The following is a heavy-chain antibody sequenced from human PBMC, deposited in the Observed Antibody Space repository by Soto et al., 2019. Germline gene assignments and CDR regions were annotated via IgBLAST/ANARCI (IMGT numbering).Heavy chain of an antibody. CDR2: IIPILGIA. J-gene: IGHJ3*02. CDR3: ATANPFSVLRYPLDAFDI. Sequence: ASVKVSCKASGGTFSSYTISWVRQAPGQGLEWMGRIIPILGIANYAQKFQGRVTITADKSTSTAYMELSSLRSEDTAVYYCATANPFSVLRYPLDAFDIWGQGTMVTVSS. V-gene: IGHV1-69*02. D-gene: IGHD3-9*01. CDR1: GGTFSSYT.